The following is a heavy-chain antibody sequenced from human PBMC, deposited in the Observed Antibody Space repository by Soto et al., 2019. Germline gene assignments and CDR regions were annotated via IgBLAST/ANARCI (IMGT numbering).Heavy chain of an antibody. D-gene: IGHD6-19*01. CDR2: IKQDGSEK. CDR3: ARAKPWLVVKGTSQFDY. Sequence: PGGSLRLSCAASGFTFSSYWMSWVLQAPGNGLEWVANIKQDGSEKYYVDSVKGGLTISRDNAKNSLYLQMNSLRAEDTAVYYCARAKPWLVVKGTSQFDYWGQGTLVTVSS. CDR1: GFTFSSYW. J-gene: IGHJ4*02. V-gene: IGHV3-7*01.